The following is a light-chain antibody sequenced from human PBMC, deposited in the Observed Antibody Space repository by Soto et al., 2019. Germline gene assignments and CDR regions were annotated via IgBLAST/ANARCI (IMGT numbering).Light chain of an antibody. CDR2: DVS. V-gene: IGLV2-11*01. CDR3: CSYAGGNYV. CDR1: SSDVGAYNY. J-gene: IGLJ1*01. Sequence: QSVLTQPRSVSGSPGQSVTISCTGTSSDVGAYNYVSWYQQYPGKAPRAMIYDVSKRPSGVPDRFSGSKSGNTASLTISGLQAEDESDYYCCSYAGGNYVFGTGTKVTV.